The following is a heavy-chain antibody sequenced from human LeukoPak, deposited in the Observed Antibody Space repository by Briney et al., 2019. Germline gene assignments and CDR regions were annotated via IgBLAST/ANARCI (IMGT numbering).Heavy chain of an antibody. CDR3: AAWTDRGYNF. J-gene: IGHJ4*02. CDR2: INPEGSQT. V-gene: IGHV3-7*01. CDR1: GFSFRSSW. Sequence: GGSLRLSCAASGFSFRSSWVNWVRQAPGKGLQWVANINPEGSQTRFVDSVMGRFTMSKDNVKNSLYLQMNSLRVEDTAVFYCAAWTDRGYNFWGQGTVATVSS. D-gene: IGHD5-24*01.